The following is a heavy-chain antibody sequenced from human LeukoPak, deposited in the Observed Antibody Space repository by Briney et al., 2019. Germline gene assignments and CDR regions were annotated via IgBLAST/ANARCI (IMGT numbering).Heavy chain of an antibody. CDR3: VKTYYYGSGSRSPFDY. CDR1: GFTFSSYA. Sequence: PGGSLRLSCAASGFTFSSYAMSWVRQAPGKGLEWVSGISGSGGSTYYADSVKGRFTISRDNSKNTLYLQMNSLRAEDTAVYYCVKTYYYGSGSRSPFDYWGQGTLVTVSS. J-gene: IGHJ4*02. V-gene: IGHV3-23*01. D-gene: IGHD3-10*01. CDR2: ISGSGGST.